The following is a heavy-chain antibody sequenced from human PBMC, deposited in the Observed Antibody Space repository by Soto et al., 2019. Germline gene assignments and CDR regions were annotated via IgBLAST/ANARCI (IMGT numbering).Heavy chain of an antibody. CDR1: GFTVTSNG. CDR2: ISPNGQGI. D-gene: IGHD4-4*01. Sequence: EVKLLESGGGLVQPGGSLRLSCGVSGFTVTSNGVSWVRQAPGKGLEWVAAISPNGQGIWYADSVKGRFTISRDISRNTGFLPMDSLKAEDTTVYYCTRGRQYPRHYLHYWGHGTLVTVSS. V-gene: IGHV3-23*01. CDR3: TRGRQYPRHYLHY. J-gene: IGHJ4*01.